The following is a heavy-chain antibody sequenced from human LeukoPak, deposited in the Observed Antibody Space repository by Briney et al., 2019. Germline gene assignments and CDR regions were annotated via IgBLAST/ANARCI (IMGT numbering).Heavy chain of an antibody. CDR3: AKDAGYSGSYYPLYYFDY. Sequence: PGGSLRLCCAASGFTFSSYAMSWVRQAPGKGLEWVSAIRCSGGSTYYADSVKGRFTISRDNSKNTLYLQMNSLRAEDTAVYYCAKDAGYSGSYYPLYYFDYWGQGTLVTVSS. CDR1: GFTFSSYA. V-gene: IGHV3-23*01. D-gene: IGHD1-26*01. CDR2: IRCSGGST. J-gene: IGHJ4*02.